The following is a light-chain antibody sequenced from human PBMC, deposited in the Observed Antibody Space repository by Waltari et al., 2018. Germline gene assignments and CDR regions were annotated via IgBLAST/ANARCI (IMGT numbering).Light chain of an antibody. Sequence: DIQLTQSPSSLSASVGDIVTITCRARQGISNYLAWYQQKPGKVPKLLIYAASTLQSGVPSRFSGSGSGTDFTLTISSLQPEDVATYYCQKYNSALFTFGGGTKVEIK. CDR3: QKYNSALFT. CDR1: QGISNY. V-gene: IGKV1-27*01. J-gene: IGKJ4*01. CDR2: AAS.